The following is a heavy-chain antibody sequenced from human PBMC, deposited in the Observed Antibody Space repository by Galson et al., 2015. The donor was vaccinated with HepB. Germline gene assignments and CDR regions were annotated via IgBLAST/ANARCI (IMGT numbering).Heavy chain of an antibody. CDR3: ARVRRGYYYDRSGYHVSGSCDY. CDR2: IHYSGTT. Sequence: TLSLTCTVSGGSISSAEYYWSWIRLPPGEGLEWIGFIHYSGTTYYNPSLKSRATISVDTSKNHFSLKLTSVTAADTAIYYCARVRRGYYYDRSGYHVSGSCDYWGQGTLVTVSS. V-gene: IGHV4-30-4*01. D-gene: IGHD3-22*01. J-gene: IGHJ4*02. CDR1: GGSISSAEYY.